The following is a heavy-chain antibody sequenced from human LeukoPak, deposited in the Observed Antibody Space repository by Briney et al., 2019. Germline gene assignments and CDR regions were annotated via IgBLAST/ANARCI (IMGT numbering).Heavy chain of an antibody. J-gene: IGHJ4*02. CDR2: IYYSGST. CDR1: GGSISSGGYY. Sequence: SQTLSLTCTVSGGSISSGGYYWSWIRQHPGKGLEWIGYIYYSGSTYYNPSLKSRVTISVDTSKNQFSPKLSSVTAADTAVYYCARLRFLEWLLDYWGQGTLVTVSS. V-gene: IGHV4-31*03. CDR3: ARLRFLEWLLDY. D-gene: IGHD3-3*01.